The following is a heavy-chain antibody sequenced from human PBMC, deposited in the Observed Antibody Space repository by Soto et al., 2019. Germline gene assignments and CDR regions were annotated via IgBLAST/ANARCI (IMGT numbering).Heavy chain of an antibody. CDR1: GFTFYDYT. J-gene: IGHJ6*02. CDR3: AKDLAADSGWYNYYYYGMDV. CDR2: ISWDGGST. V-gene: IGHV3-43*01. D-gene: IGHD6-19*01. Sequence: GGSLRLSCAASGFTFYDYTMHWVRQAPGKGLEWISLISWDGGSTYYADSVKGRFTISRDNSKNSLYLQMNSLRTEDTALYYCAKDLAADSGWYNYYYYGMDVWGQGTTVTVSS.